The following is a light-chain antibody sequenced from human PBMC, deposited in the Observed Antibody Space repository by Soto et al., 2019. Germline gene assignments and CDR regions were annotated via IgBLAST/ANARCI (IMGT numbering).Light chain of an antibody. CDR1: QTIDNT. J-gene: IGKJ2*01. CDR2: DAS. V-gene: IGKV3-15*01. Sequence: EIVMTQSPATLSLSPGERATLSCRASQTIDNTLAWYQRKPGQAPRLLIYDASTRATGVPARFSGSGSGTDFTLTISSLQSGDFAVYYCQHYNYWPYTFGQGTKVEIK. CDR3: QHYNYWPYT.